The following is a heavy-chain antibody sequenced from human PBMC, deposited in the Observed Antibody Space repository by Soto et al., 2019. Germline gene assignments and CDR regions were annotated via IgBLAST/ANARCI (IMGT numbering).Heavy chain of an antibody. CDR3: ARSGITIFGVDPYYYYMDV. D-gene: IGHD3-3*01. Sequence: ASVKVSCKASGYTFTSYAMHWVRQAPGQRLEWMGWINAGNGNTKYSQKFQGRVTITRDTSASTAYMELRSLRSEDTAVYYCARSGITIFGVDPYYYYMDVWGKGTTVTVSS. CDR2: INAGNGNT. V-gene: IGHV1-3*01. CDR1: GYTFTSYA. J-gene: IGHJ6*03.